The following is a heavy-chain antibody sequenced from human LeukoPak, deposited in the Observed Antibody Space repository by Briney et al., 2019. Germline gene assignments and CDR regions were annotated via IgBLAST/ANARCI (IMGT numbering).Heavy chain of an antibody. CDR1: GFTFSSYG. D-gene: IGHD1-26*01. V-gene: IGHV3-30*05. CDR2: ISYDGSNK. CDR3: ARGPFGLGGYSGSYDFDY. J-gene: IGHJ4*02. Sequence: QPGGSLRLSCAASGFTFSSYGMHWVRQAPGKGLEWVAVISYDGSNKYYADSVKGRFTISRDNSKNTLYLQMNSLRAEDTAVYYCARGPFGLGGYSGSYDFDYWGQGTLVTVSS.